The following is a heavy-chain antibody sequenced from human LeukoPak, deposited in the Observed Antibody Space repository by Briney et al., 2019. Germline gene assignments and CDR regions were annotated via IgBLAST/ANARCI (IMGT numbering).Heavy chain of an antibody. Sequence: GESLKISCKGSGYSFTSYWIGWVRQMPGKGLEWMGIIYPGDSDTRYSPSFQGQVTISADKSISTAYLQWGSLKASDTAMYYCARHGREISRLLWFGELLPDYYYYGMDVWGQGATVTVSS. CDR2: IYPGDSDT. V-gene: IGHV5-51*01. CDR3: ARHGREISRLLWFGELLPDYYYYGMDV. J-gene: IGHJ6*02. CDR1: GYSFTSYW. D-gene: IGHD3-10*01.